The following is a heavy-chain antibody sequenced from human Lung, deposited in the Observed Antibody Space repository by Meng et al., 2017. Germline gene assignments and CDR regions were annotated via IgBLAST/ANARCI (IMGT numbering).Heavy chain of an antibody. J-gene: IGHJ4*02. CDR3: ARAIFALANSDY. D-gene: IGHD3-3*01. CDR1: GYTFTSYD. V-gene: IGHV1-8*01. CDR2: MNPNRGNT. Sequence: QVQLVQSWAEVKKPGAAVKVSCKASGYTFTSYDINWVRQATGQGLEWMGWMNPNRGNTGYAQKFQGRVTMTMNTSISTAYMELSSLRSEDTAVYYCARAIFALANSDYWGQGTLVTVSS.